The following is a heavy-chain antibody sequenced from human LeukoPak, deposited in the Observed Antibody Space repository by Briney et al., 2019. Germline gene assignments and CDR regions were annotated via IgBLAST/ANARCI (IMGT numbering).Heavy chain of an antibody. CDR2: IRSKIYGGTP. CDR3: TRDQTPYY. CDR1: GLNFGDYA. Sequence: GGSLRLSCPTSGLNFGDYAMTWVRQAPGKGLEWVGFIRSKIYGGTPEYAASVKGRFTISRDDSKGVAYLQMNSLKTEDTAVYYCTRDQTPYYWGQGTLVTVAS. J-gene: IGHJ4*02. V-gene: IGHV3-49*04.